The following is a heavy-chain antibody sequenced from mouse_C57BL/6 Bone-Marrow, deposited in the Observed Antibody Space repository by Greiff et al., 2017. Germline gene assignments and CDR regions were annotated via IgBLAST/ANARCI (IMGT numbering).Heavy chain of an antibody. CDR1: GFTFSSYG. Sequence: EVQGVESGGDLVKPGGSLKLSCAASGFTFSSYGMSWVRQTPDKRLEWVATISSGGSYTYYPDSVKGRFTISRDNAKNTLYLQMSSLKSEDTAMYYCARPFYYGNLAWFAYWGQGTLVTVSA. CDR3: ARPFYYGNLAWFAY. D-gene: IGHD2-1*01. J-gene: IGHJ3*01. CDR2: ISSGGSYT. V-gene: IGHV5-6*01.